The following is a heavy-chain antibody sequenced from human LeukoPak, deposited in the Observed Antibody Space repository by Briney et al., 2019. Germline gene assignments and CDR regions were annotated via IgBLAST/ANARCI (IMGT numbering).Heavy chain of an antibody. CDR2: MSYDGSNK. J-gene: IGHJ6*02. CDR3: ARAYYYYGMDV. V-gene: IGHV3-30*04. Sequence: PGRSLRLSCAASGFTFSSYAMHWVRQAPGKGLEWVAVMSYDGSNKYYADSVKGRFTISRDNSKNTLYLQMNSLRVEDTAVYYCARAYYYYGMDVWGQGTTVTVSS. CDR1: GFTFSSYA.